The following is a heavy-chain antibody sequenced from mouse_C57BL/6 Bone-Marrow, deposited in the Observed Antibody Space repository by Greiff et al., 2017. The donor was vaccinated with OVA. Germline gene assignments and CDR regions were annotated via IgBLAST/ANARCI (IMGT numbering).Heavy chain of an antibody. V-gene: IGHV1-53*01. J-gene: IGHJ2*01. D-gene: IGHD1-1*01. CDR3: ARATTVVRYFDY. CDR2: INPSNGGP. Sequence: QVQLQQPGTELVKPGASVKLSCKASGYTFTSYWMHWVKQRPGQGLEWIGNINPSNGGPNYNEKFQSKATLTVDKSSSTAYMQLSSLTSEDSAVYYCARATTVVRYFDYWGQGTTLTVSS. CDR1: GYTFTSYW.